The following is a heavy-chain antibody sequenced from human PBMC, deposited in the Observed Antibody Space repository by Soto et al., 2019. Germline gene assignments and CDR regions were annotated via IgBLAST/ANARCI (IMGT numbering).Heavy chain of an antibody. V-gene: IGHV3-23*01. J-gene: IGHJ4*02. CDR2: VNNSGGST. Sequence: QLLESGGGLVQPGGSLRLSCAASGFTFSNYAMSWVRQAPGEGLEWVSSVNNSGGSTYYADSVKGRFTISRDNSKNALYLQMNSLRAEDTAVYYCAKAPSVSYILPTVFDYWGPGTLVTVSS. CDR3: AKAPSVSYILPTVFDY. D-gene: IGHD1-26*01. CDR1: GFTFSNYA.